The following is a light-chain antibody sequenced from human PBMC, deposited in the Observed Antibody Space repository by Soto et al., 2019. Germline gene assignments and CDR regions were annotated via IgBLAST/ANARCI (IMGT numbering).Light chain of an antibody. J-gene: IGLJ1*01. CDR1: NTDVGAYNY. Sequence: VLSQHVSVSGSPGQSITISCTGTNTDVGAYNYVAWYQQHRGKAPKLMIYEVSNRPSAFSDRFSGAKSDNTASLTISGLQAEDEADYYCSSYTDSGTLVFGAGSMVTVL. V-gene: IGLV2-14*01. CDR3: SSYTDSGTLV. CDR2: EVS.